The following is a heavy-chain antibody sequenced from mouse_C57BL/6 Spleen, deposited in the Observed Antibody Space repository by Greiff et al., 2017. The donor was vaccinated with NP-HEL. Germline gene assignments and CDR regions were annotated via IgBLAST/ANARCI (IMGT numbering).Heavy chain of an antibody. CDR2: ISSGSSTI. CDR3: AREGLLRYFDY. J-gene: IGHJ2*01. Sequence: EVHLVESGGGLVKPGGSLKLSCAASGFTFSDYGMHWVRQAPEKGLEWVAYISSGSSTIYYADTVKGRFPISRDDAKNTLFLQMTSLRSEDTAMYYCAREGLLRYFDYWGQGTTLTVSS. D-gene: IGHD2-3*01. CDR1: GFTFSDYG. V-gene: IGHV5-17*01.